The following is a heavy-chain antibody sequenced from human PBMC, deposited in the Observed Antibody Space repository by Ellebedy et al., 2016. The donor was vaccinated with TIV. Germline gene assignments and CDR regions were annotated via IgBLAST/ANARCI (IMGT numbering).Heavy chain of an antibody. CDR1: GGSIRSYY. CDR2: INDSGST. CDR3: VRGGSAWAWSQDY. V-gene: IGHV4-59*01. J-gene: IGHJ4*02. D-gene: IGHD6-19*01. Sequence: MPSETLSLTCTVSGGSIRSYYWSWIRQPPGKGLEWMGYINDSGSTNYNPSLKSRLTMSVDPSKNQLSLKLSSVTAADTAVYYCVRGGSAWAWSQDYWGQGTLVTVSS.